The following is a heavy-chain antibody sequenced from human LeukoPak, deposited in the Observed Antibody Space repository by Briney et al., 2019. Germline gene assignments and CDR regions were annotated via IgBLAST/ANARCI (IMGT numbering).Heavy chain of an antibody. CDR1: GGSISSSSYY. CDR3: ARDRKPMWWRLGGAFDI. V-gene: IGHV4-39*07. CDR2: IYYSGST. Sequence: PSGTLSLTCTVSGGSISSSSYYWGWVPQPPGKGLEWSGSIYYSGSTYYNPSLKSRVTISVDTSKNQFSLKLSSVTAADTAVYYCARDRKPMWWRLGGAFDIWGQGTMVTVSS. J-gene: IGHJ3*02. D-gene: IGHD2-21*02.